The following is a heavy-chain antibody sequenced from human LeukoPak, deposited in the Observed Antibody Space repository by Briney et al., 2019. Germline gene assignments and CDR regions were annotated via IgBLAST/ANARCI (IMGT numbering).Heavy chain of an antibody. J-gene: IGHJ4*02. CDR1: GFTFTTYT. CDR2: ISGTGGST. V-gene: IGHV3-23*01. CDR3: ARVSGDF. Sequence: GGSLRLTCAASGFTFTTYTMAWVRQAPGKGLEWVSTISGTGGSTAYADSVKGRFTISRDNSKNTLYLQMNSLRAEDTAVYYCARVSGDFWGQGTLVTVSS.